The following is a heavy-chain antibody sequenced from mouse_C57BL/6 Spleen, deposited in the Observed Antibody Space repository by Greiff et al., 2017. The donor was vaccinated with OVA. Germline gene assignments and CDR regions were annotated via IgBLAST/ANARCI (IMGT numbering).Heavy chain of an antibody. J-gene: IGHJ3*01. Sequence: QVTLKVSGAELVKPGASVKISCKASGYAFSSYWMNWVKQRPGKGLEWIGQIYPGDGDTNYNGKFKGKATLTADKSSSTAYMQLSSLTSEDSAVYFCARSYYDYDVAYWGQGTLVTVSA. CDR3: ARSYYDYDVAY. D-gene: IGHD2-4*01. V-gene: IGHV1-80*01. CDR1: GYAFSSYW. CDR2: IYPGDGDT.